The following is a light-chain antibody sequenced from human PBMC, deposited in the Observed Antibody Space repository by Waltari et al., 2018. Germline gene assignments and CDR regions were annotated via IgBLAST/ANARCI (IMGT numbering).Light chain of an antibody. CDR1: QGVTTW. CDR2: AAS. Sequence: VGDRVTITCRASQGVTTWLAWYQQKPGEAPKLLIYAASRLQSGVPSRFTGSGYGTDFALTISSLQPEDFATYYCQQAHTFPYTFGQGTKLEI. J-gene: IGKJ2*01. V-gene: IGKV1-12*01. CDR3: QQAHTFPYT.